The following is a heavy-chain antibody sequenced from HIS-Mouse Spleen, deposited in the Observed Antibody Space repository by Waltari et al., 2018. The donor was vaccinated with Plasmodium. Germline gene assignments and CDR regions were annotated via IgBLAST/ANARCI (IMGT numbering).Heavy chain of an antibody. CDR1: GGSFSGYY. Sequence: QVQLQQWGAGLLKPSETLSLTCAVYGGSFSGYYWSWIRQPPGKGLEGIGEINHSGSTKYTPSLKSRVTISVDTSKNPFSLKLSSVTAADTAVYYCARTGDYGGNSWGQGTLVTVSS. CDR3: ARTGDYGGNS. D-gene: IGHD4-17*01. CDR2: INHSGST. V-gene: IGHV4-34*01. J-gene: IGHJ4*02.